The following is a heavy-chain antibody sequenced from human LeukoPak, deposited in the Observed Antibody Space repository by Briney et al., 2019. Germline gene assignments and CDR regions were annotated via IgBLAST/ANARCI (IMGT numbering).Heavy chain of an antibody. J-gene: IGHJ6*03. Sequence: GGSLRLSCAASGFTFSSYAMSWVRQAPGKGLEWVSSISSSSSYIYYADSVKGRFTISRDNAKNSLYLQMNSLRAEDTAVYYCARERELHMDVWGKGTTVTVSS. CDR2: ISSSSSYI. V-gene: IGHV3-21*01. D-gene: IGHD1-7*01. CDR3: ARERELHMDV. CDR1: GFTFSSYA.